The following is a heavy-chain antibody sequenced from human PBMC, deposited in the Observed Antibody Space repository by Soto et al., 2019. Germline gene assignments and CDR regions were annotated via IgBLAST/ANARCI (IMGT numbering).Heavy chain of an antibody. CDR1: GGTFSSYA. V-gene: IGHV1-69*13. J-gene: IGHJ4*02. D-gene: IGHD6-19*01. Sequence: GASVKVSCKASGGTFSSYAISWVRQAPGQGLEWMGGIIPIFGTANYAQKFQGRVTITADESTSTAYMELSSLRSEDTAVYYCASNIAVAGPLFFDYWGQGTLVTVSS. CDR2: IIPIFGTA. CDR3: ASNIAVAGPLFFDY.